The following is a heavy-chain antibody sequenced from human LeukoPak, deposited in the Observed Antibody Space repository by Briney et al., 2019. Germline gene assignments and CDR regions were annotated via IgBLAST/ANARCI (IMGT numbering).Heavy chain of an antibody. Sequence: PSETLSLTCTVSGGSISSSSYSWGWIRQPPGKGLEWIGNIYYSGSTYYNPSLKSRVTISVDTSKNQFSLKLSSVTAADTAVYYCARVPLYDFWSASVSSPRYYFDYWGQGTLVTVSS. CDR3: ARVPLYDFWSASVSSPRYYFDY. CDR2: IYYSGST. J-gene: IGHJ4*02. V-gene: IGHV4-39*07. D-gene: IGHD3-3*01. CDR1: GGSISSSSYS.